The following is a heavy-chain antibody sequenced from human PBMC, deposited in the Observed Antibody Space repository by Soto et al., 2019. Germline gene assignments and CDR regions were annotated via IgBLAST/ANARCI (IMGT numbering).Heavy chain of an antibody. J-gene: IGHJ4*02. D-gene: IGHD3-22*01. Sequence: QVQLQQWGAGLLKPSETLSLTCAVYGGSFSGYYWSWIRQPPGKGQEWIGEINHSGSTNYNPSLKSRVTISVDTSKNQFSLKLSSVTAADTAVYYCARGVVRGYSSGYYHYFDYWGQGTLVTVSS. CDR3: ARGVVRGYSSGYYHYFDY. CDR2: INHSGST. V-gene: IGHV4-34*01. CDR1: GGSFSGYY.